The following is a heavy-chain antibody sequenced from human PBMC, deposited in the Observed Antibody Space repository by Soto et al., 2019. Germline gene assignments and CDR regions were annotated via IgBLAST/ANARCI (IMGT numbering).Heavy chain of an antibody. CDR1: GYTFTSYG. CDR2: ISAYNGNT. Sequence: ASVKVSCKASGYTFTSYGISWVRQAPGQGLEWMGWISAYNGNTNYAQKLQGRVTMTTDTSTSTAYMELRSLRSDDTAVYYCARGALGRYYGDPPFPYGMDFWGQGPRVTVPS. J-gene: IGHJ6*02. CDR3: ARGALGRYYGDPPFPYGMDF. V-gene: IGHV1-18*01. D-gene: IGHD4-17*01.